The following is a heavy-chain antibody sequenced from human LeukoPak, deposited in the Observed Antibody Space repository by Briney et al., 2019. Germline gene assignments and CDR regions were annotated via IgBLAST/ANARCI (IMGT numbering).Heavy chain of an antibody. D-gene: IGHD3-22*01. Sequence: GGSLRLSCAASGFTFSSYGMHWDRQAPGKGLEWVAFIRYDGSNKYYADSVKGRFTISRDNAKNSLYLQMNSLRAEDTAVYYCARARYYYDSSGRTTFDYWGQGTLVTVSS. CDR3: ARARYYYDSSGRTTFDY. CDR2: IRYDGSNK. V-gene: IGHV3-30*02. CDR1: GFTFSSYG. J-gene: IGHJ4*02.